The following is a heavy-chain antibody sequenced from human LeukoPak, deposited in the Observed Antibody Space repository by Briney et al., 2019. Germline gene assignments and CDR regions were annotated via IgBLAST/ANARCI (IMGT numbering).Heavy chain of an antibody. Sequence: SETLSLTCTVSGYSISSGYYWGWIRQPPGKGLEWIGSIYHSGSTYYNPSLKSRVTISVDTSKNQFSLKLTSVTAADTAVYYCARHYYGSENYYFDFWGQGTLVTVSS. CDR2: IYHSGST. CDR3: ARHYYGSENYYFDF. J-gene: IGHJ4*02. CDR1: GYSISSGYY. D-gene: IGHD3-10*01. V-gene: IGHV4-38-2*02.